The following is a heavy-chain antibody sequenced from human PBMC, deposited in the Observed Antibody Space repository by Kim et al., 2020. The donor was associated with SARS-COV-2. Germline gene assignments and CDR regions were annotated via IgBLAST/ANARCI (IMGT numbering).Heavy chain of an antibody. D-gene: IGHD6-19*01. CDR2: ISGPGDST. V-gene: IGHV3-23*01. CDR1: GFTSSNYD. J-gene: IGHJ4*02. Sequence: GGSLRLSCAASGFTSSNYDMSWVRQAPGEGLEWVSSISGPGDSTTYADSMKGRVTISRDNSKNTLYLQIYSLRPDDTAVYYCATRPWNDGGCYFDYWGQGTLVTVSS. CDR3: ATRPWNDGGCYFDY.